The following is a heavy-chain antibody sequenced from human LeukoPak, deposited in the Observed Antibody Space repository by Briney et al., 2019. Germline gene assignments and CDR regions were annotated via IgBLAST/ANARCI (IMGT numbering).Heavy chain of an antibody. CDR2: ISAYNGNT. D-gene: IGHD5-18*01. J-gene: IGHJ6*03. V-gene: IGHV1-18*01. Sequence: GASVKVSCKASGYTFTSYGISWVRQAPGQGLEWMGWISAYNGNTNYAQKLQGRVTITTDTSTSTAYMELRSLRSDDTAVYYCARDQGSLIQLWLGGYYYYMDVWGKGTTVTVSS. CDR1: GYTFTSYG. CDR3: ARDQGSLIQLWLGGYYYYMDV.